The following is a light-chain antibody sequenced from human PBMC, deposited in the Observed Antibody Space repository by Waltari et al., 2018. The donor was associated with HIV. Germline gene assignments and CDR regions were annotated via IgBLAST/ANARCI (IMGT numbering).Light chain of an antibody. V-gene: IGKV1-39*01. J-gene: IGKJ3*01. Sequence: IQLTQSPSSLSAYLADNVTITCRPSPKISGFLNWYQQKPGKAPKLLVFATSSLQSGVPSRFKGSASGMDFSLTINSLHPEDFATYYCQQSFSGFSFGPGTSVD. CDR3: QQSFSGFS. CDR2: ATS. CDR1: PKISGF.